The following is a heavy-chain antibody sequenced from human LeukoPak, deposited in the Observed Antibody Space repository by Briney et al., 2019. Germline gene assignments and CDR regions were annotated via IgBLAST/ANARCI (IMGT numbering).Heavy chain of an antibody. J-gene: IGHJ4*02. CDR2: IRYDGSNK. V-gene: IGHV3-30*02. CDR1: GFTFSSYG. CDR3: ANYRSRFGESNPQYFDY. D-gene: IGHD3-10*01. Sequence: GGSLRLSCAASGFTFSSYGMHWVRQAPGKGVEWVAFIRYDGSNKYYADSVKGRFTISRDNSKNTLYLQMNSLRAEDTAVYYCANYRSRFGESNPQYFDYWGQGTLVTVSS.